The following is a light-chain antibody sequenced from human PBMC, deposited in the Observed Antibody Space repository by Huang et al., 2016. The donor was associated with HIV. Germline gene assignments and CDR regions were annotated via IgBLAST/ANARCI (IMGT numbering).Light chain of an antibody. CDR2: DQS. J-gene: IGKJ4*01. CDR1: QRISSY. V-gene: IGKV3-11*01. Sequence: EIVLTQSPATLSLYPGERATLSCRASQRISSYLAWYQKKPGQAPRLLIYDQSNRAPAIPARFSGSGSGTDFTLTISSLEPEYFAVYYCQQRSNWPLTFGGGTKVEV. CDR3: QQRSNWPLT.